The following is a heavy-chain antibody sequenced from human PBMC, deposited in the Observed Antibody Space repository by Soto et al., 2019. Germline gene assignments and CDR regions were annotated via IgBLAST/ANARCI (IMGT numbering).Heavy chain of an antibody. CDR2: IGRTGDT. CDR1: GFTFSDYD. V-gene: IGHV3-13*01. J-gene: IGHJ4*02. Sequence: EVQLVESGGGLVQPGGSLRLSCVASGFTFSDYDMHWVRQVTGKGLEWVSGIGRTGDTYYTGSVRGRFTNSRENAKNSLYLQMNSLRAEDTAVYYCARDLGYSYGRPLDSWGQGTLVTVSS. CDR3: ARDLGYSYGRPLDS. D-gene: IGHD5-18*01.